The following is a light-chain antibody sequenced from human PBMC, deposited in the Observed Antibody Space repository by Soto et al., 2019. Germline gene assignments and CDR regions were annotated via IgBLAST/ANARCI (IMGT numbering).Light chain of an antibody. CDR3: HSYDDNFSGSAV. CDR1: SSNIGAGYA. J-gene: IGLJ2*01. V-gene: IGLV1-40*01. Sequence: QSVLTQPPSVSGAPGQGVIISCTGSSSNIGAGYAVQWYQQLPGTAPKLLIYDHSNRPSGVPDRFSGSKSGTSASLAITGLQAEDEAIYYCHSYDDNFSGSAVFGGGTKVTVL. CDR2: DHS.